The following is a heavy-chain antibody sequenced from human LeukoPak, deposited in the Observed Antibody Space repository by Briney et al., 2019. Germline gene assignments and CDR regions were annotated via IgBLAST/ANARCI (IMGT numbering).Heavy chain of an antibody. D-gene: IGHD5-18*01. CDR2: IYYTGNT. CDR3: ARGSELWLGFDY. Sequence: KTSETLSLTCTASGGSISSTRFYWGWIRQPPGKGPEWIGTIYYTGNTYYNPSLQSRVTISVDTSKNQFSLKLSSVTAADTAVYYCARGSELWLGFDYWGQGTLVTVSS. CDR1: GGSISSTRFY. J-gene: IGHJ4*02. V-gene: IGHV4-39*07.